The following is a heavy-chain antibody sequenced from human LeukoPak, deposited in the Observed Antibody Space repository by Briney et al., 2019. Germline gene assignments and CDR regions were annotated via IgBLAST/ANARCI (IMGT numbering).Heavy chain of an antibody. V-gene: IGHV1-8*01. CDR2: MNPVSGKA. CDR1: GYTFTSYD. CDR3: ARALMGTAPLY. D-gene: IGHD1/OR15-1a*01. J-gene: IGHJ4*02. Sequence: ASVKVSCKASGYTFTSYDINWVRQAPGQGLEWMGWMNPVSGKAGSAQKFQGRVTLTRDTSISTAYMEVSSLRFDDTAFYYCARALMGTAPLYWGQGTLVTVSS.